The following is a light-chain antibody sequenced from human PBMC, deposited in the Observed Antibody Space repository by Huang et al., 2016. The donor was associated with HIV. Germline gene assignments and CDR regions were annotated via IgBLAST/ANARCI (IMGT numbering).Light chain of an antibody. CDR3: QQYAGLPWT. V-gene: IGKV3-20*01. Sequence: EIVLTQSPGTLSLSPGERATLSCRASQSISADYLAWYQQKPGQAPRLLIYAASSTATGIPDRFSGSGSGTDFTLTIYRLEPEDFAVYFCQQYAGLPWTFGQGTKVEIK. CDR2: AAS. CDR1: QSISADY. J-gene: IGKJ1*01.